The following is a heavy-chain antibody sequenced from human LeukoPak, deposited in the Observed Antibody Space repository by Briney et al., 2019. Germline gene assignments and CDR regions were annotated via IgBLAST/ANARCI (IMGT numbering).Heavy chain of an antibody. CDR3: ARETLEGKFDP. V-gene: IGHV4-30-2*01. J-gene: IGHJ5*02. CDR2: IYHSGST. CDR1: GGSISSGAYS. Sequence: SETLSLTCAVSGGSISSGAYSWSWIRQAPGKGLEWIGYIYHSGSTYYNPSLKSRVTISVDRSKNQFSLKLTSVTAADTAVYYCARETLEGKFDPWGQGILVTVSS. D-gene: IGHD1-1*01.